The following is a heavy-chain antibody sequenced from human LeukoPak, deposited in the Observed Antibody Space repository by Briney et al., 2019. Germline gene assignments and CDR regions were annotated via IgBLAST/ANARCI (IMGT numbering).Heavy chain of an antibody. CDR1: GEASSGYY. CDR2: IDFGGST. V-gene: IGHV4-34*01. CDR3: ARAPSGYCSRASCLYYFDY. D-gene: IGHD2-2*01. Sequence: SETLSLTCAVYGEASSGYYCNWIRQPPGKGLEWIGEIDFGGSTNCNPSLKSRVNLSVDTVKNQFSLRLSSVTAADTAVYYCARAPSGYCSRASCLYYFDYWGQGTLVSVSS. J-gene: IGHJ4*02.